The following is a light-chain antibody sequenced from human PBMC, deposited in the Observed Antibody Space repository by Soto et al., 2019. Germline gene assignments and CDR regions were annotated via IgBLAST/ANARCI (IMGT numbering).Light chain of an antibody. J-gene: IGLJ2*01. CDR1: SSDVGSYNL. V-gene: IGLV2-23*01. Sequence: QSALTQPASVSGSPGQSITISCTGTSSDVGSYNLVSWYQQHPGKAPKLMIYEGSKRPSGVSNRFSGSKSGKTASLTISGLQAEDEADYYCCSYAGSVVFGGGTKVTVL. CDR3: CSYAGSVV. CDR2: EGS.